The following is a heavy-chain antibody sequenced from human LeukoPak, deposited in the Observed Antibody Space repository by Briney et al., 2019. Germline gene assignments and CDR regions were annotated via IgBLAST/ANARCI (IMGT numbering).Heavy chain of an antibody. CDR3: ARLLYSSGWYPPDL. CDR1: GGSISSSSYY. Sequence: PSETLSLTCTVSGGSISSSSYYWGWIRQPPGKGLEWIGSIYYSGSTYYNPSLKSRVTTSVDTSKKQFSLKLSSVTAADTAVYYCARLLYSSGWYPPDLWGQGTLVTVSS. J-gene: IGHJ4*02. D-gene: IGHD6-19*01. V-gene: IGHV4-39*01. CDR2: IYYSGST.